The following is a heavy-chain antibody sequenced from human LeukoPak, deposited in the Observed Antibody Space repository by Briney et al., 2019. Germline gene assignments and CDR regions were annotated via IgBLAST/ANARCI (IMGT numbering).Heavy chain of an antibody. CDR2: TTGSSIYT. J-gene: IGHJ5*02. D-gene: IGHD6-19*01. CDR1: VFTFSTYT. Sequence: GGSLRLSCAASVFTFSTYTMNWVRQAPGKGLEWVSSTTGSSIYTYYADSVKGRFTISRDNAKNSLYLQMNSLRAEDTAVYYCARVAVAGTWWFDPWGQGTLVTVSS. CDR3: ARVAVAGTWWFDP. V-gene: IGHV3-21*01.